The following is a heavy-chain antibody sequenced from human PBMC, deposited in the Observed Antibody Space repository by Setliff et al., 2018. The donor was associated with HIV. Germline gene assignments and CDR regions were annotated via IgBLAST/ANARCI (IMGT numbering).Heavy chain of an antibody. CDR2: IYPGDSDT. CDR1: GYSFTSYW. CDR3: ARHGAEYYGSGSYYNL. D-gene: IGHD3-10*01. Sequence: LGESLKISCKGSGYSFTSYWIGWVRQMPGKGLEWMGIIYPGDSDTRYSPSFQGQVTISADKSISTAYLQWSSLKASDTAMYYCARHGAEYYGSGSYYNLWGQGTLVTVSS. V-gene: IGHV5-51*01. J-gene: IGHJ5*02.